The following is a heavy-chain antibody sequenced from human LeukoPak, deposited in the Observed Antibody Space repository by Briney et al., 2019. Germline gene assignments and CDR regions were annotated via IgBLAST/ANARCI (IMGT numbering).Heavy chain of an antibody. CDR3: GSTSYKQSLKSRVTISVDTSKNQFSLKMSSVTAADTAVYYCARDRYYGDYYYYGMDV. J-gene: IGHJ6*02. CDR1: GGSISSGGYY. Sequence: SQTLSLTCTVSGGSISSGGYYWSWIRQHPWKGLEWIGYIYYSGSTYYNPSLKSRVTISVDTSKNQLSLKHISLTSAYTYIYYSGSTSYKQSLKSRVTISVDTSKNQFSLKMSSVTAADTAVYYCARDRYYGDYYYYGMDVWGQGTTVTVSS. V-gene: IGHV4-31*03. CDR2: IYYSGST. D-gene: IGHD2-21*02.